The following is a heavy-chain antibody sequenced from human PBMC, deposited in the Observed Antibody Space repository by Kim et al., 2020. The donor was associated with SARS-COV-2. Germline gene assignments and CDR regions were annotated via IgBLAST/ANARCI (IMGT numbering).Heavy chain of an antibody. CDR3: ARYSRGDGYNYVEGYFDY. J-gene: IGHJ4*02. V-gene: IGHV1-46*01. Sequence: QGRVTMTRDTSTSTVYMELSSLRSEDTAVYYCARYSRGDGYNYVEGYFDYWGQGTLVTVSS. D-gene: IGHD5-12*01.